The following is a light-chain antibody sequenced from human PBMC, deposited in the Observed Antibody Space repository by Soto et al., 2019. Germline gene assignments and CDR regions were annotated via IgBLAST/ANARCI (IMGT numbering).Light chain of an antibody. CDR1: QSISTW. CDR2: KAS. J-gene: IGKJ5*01. CDR3: QQRHSYPIT. V-gene: IGKV1-5*03. Sequence: DIQMTQSPSTLSASVGDRVTITCRASQSISTWLAWYQQRPGKAPKLLIYKASSLQSGVPSRFSGSGSGTEFTLTISSLQPDDFATYYCQQRHSYPITFGQGTRLEIK.